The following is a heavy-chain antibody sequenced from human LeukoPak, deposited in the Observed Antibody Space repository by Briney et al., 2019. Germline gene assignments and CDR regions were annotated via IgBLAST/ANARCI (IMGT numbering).Heavy chain of an antibody. CDR2: MNQDGSEQ. J-gene: IGHJ4*02. Sequence: GGSLRLSCTASGFSFASYGMTWVRQAPGKGLEWVANMNQDGSEQYYVDSVKGRFTISRDNSKNTLYLQMNSLRAEDTAVYYCARDFIFGIAAATKPVRRGHDYWGQGTLVTVSS. CDR1: GFSFASYG. CDR3: ARDFIFGIAAATKPVRRGHDY. D-gene: IGHD6-13*01. V-gene: IGHV3-7*01.